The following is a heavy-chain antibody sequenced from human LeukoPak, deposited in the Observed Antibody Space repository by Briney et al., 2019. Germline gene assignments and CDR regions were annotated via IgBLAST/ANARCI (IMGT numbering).Heavy chain of an antibody. CDR2: ISCNSGRI. D-gene: IGHD2-2*02. J-gene: IGHJ6*02. Sequence: TGGSLRLSCAASGFTFDDSAMHWVRPAPGKGLEWVSGISCNSGRIGYAHSVKGPFTLSRDNTKNSVYLQMNSLRVEDTALYYCARDPGSLPAAIGYCYYGMDVWGQGTTVTVSS. CDR3: ARDPGSLPAAIGYCYYGMDV. CDR1: GFTFDDSA. V-gene: IGHV3-9*01.